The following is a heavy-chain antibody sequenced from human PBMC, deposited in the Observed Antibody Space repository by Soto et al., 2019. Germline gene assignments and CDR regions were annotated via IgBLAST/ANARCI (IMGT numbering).Heavy chain of an antibody. CDR2: IYWNDDK. CDR3: ALQGSGWYYFDY. J-gene: IGHJ4*02. D-gene: IGHD6-19*01. Sequence: QITLKESGPTLVKPTQTLTLTCTFSGFSLSTSGVGVGWIRQPPGKALEWLALIYWNDDKRYSPSLKSRLTINKDTSKNQVVLTMTNMDPVDTATYYCALQGSGWYYFDYWGQGTLVTVSS. V-gene: IGHV2-5*01. CDR1: GFSLSTSGVG.